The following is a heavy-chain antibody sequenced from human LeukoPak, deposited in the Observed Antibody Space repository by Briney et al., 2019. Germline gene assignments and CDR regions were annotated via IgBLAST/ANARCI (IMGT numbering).Heavy chain of an antibody. Sequence: ASVKVSCKASGYTFSSYGISWVRQAPGQGLEWMGWISVYNGNTNYAQKLQGRVTMTTDTSTSTAYMELSRLISDDTAVYYCARSYGSGDSRHWGQGTLVTVSS. CDR1: GYTFSSYG. D-gene: IGHD3-10*01. CDR2: ISVYNGNT. CDR3: ARSYGSGDSRH. J-gene: IGHJ4*02. V-gene: IGHV1-18*01.